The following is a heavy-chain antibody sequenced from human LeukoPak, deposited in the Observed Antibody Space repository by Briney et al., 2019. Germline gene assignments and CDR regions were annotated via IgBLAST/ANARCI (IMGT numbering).Heavy chain of an antibody. Sequence: SETLSLTCTVSGYSISSGYYWGWIRQPPGKGLEWIGSIYYTGSTYYNPSLKSRVTMSVDTSKNQFSLKLSSVTAADTAVYYCARDFSGYDFGYWGQGTLVTVSS. CDR2: IYYTGST. D-gene: IGHD5-12*01. J-gene: IGHJ4*02. CDR1: GYSISSGYY. CDR3: ARDFSGYDFGY. V-gene: IGHV4-38-2*02.